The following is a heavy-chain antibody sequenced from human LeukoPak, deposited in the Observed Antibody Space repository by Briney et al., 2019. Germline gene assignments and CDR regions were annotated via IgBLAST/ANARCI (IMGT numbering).Heavy chain of an antibody. CDR3: ARDAPYSSGWYGDGFDY. V-gene: IGHV3-21*04. Sequence: GGSLRLSCAASGFTFSSYTMNWVRQAPGKGLEWVSSISSSSTYINYADSVKGRFTISRDNAKNSLYLQMNSLRAEDTALYYCARDAPYSSGWYGDGFDYWGQGTLVTVSS. CDR2: ISSSSTYI. D-gene: IGHD6-19*01. J-gene: IGHJ4*02. CDR1: GFTFSSYT.